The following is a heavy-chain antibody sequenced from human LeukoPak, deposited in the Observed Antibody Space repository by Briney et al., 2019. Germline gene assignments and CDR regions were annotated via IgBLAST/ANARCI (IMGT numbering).Heavy chain of an antibody. CDR3: ARTYGDSFDC. CDR1: GFTFSNYW. J-gene: IGHJ4*02. D-gene: IGHD4-17*01. CDR2: IKQDRSEK. Sequence: PGGSLRLSCAASGFTFSNYWMSWVRQAPGKGLEWVANIKQDRSEKYYVDSVKGRFTISRDNAKNSLYLQMNSLRAEDTAVYYCARTYGDSFDCWGLGTLVTVSS. V-gene: IGHV3-7*01.